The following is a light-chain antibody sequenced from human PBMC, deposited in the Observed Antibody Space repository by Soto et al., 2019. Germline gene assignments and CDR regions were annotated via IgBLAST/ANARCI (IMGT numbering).Light chain of an antibody. Sequence: DIPLTQSPSSLSASVGDRVSITCRASQSIGEYLNWYQQKPGKAPKLLIYGASTVHAGAASGFSGSGSGTDFTLTTRSLQREDFATYYCQQSYRIPRTFGQGTRLEMK. V-gene: IGKV1-39*01. CDR1: QSIGEY. CDR3: QQSYRIPRT. CDR2: GAS. J-gene: IGKJ2*02.